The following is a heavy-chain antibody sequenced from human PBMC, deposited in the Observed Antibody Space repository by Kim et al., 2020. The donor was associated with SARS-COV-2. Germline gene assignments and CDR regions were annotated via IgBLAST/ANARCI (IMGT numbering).Heavy chain of an antibody. CDR3: ARRGRYYDILTGYQYYYGMDV. V-gene: IGHV4-61*02. Sequence: SETLSLTCTVSGGSISSGSYYWIWIRQPAGKGLEWIGRIYTSGSTNYNPSLKSRVTISVDTSKNQFSLKLSSVTAADTAVYYCARRGRYYDILTGYQYYYGMDVWGQGTTVTVSS. CDR1: GGSISSGSYY. CDR2: IYTSGST. J-gene: IGHJ6*02. D-gene: IGHD3-9*01.